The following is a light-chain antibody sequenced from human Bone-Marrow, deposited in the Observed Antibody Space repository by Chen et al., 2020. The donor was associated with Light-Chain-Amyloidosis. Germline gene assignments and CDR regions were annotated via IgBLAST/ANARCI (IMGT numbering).Light chain of an antibody. J-gene: IGLJ2*01. CDR1: DLPTKY. V-gene: IGLV3-25*03. CDR2: RDT. CDR3: QSADSSGTYEVI. Sequence: SYELTQPPSVSVSPGQTARITCSGDDLPTKYAYWYQQKPGQATVLVIHRDTERPSGISERFSGSISGTTATLTISGVQAEDDADYHCQSADSSGTYEVIFGGGTKLTVL.